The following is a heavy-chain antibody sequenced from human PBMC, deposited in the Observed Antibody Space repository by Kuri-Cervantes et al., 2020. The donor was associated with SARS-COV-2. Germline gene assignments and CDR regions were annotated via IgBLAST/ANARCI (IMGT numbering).Heavy chain of an antibody. CDR2: ISYDGSNK. CDR1: GFTFSSYA. V-gene: IGHV3-30-3*01. CDR3: AKDLKNYYYYMDV. Sequence: LSLTCAASGFTFSSYAMHWVRQAPGKGLEWVAVISYDGSNKYYADSVKGRFTISRDNSKNTLYLQMNSLRAEDTAVYYCAKDLKNYYYYMDVWGKGTTVTVSS. J-gene: IGHJ6*03.